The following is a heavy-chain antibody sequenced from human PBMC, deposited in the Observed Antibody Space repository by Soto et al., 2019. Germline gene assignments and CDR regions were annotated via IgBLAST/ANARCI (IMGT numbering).Heavy chain of an antibody. CDR3: ARELPPSIAAAGTPYWCFDL. Sequence: PGGSLRLSCAASGFTFSRYNLNWVRQAPGKGLEWISSISTSDACIYYAESVKGRFTISRDDAKNSLYLQMNSLRAEDTALYYCARELPPSIAAAGTPYWCFDLWGRGTLVTVSS. V-gene: IGHV3-21*01. CDR1: GFTFSRYN. D-gene: IGHD6-13*01. CDR2: ISTSDACI. J-gene: IGHJ2*01.